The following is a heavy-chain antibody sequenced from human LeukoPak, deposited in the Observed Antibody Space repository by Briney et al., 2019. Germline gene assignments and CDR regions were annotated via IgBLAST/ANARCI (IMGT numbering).Heavy chain of an antibody. CDR2: IWYDGSNK. D-gene: IGHD6-13*01. Sequence: GGSLRLSCAASGFSFSNYWMEWVRQAPGKGLEWVAVIWYDGSNKYYADSVKGRFTISRDNSKNTLYLQMNSLRAEDTAVYYCAKGSHFYSSSWYLDYWGQGTLVTVSS. J-gene: IGHJ4*02. V-gene: IGHV3-33*06. CDR1: GFSFSNYW. CDR3: AKGSHFYSSSWYLDY.